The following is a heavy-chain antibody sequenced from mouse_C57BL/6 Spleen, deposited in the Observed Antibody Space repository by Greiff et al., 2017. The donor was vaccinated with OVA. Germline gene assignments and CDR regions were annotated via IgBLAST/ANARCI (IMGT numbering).Heavy chain of an antibody. CDR3: ARGSSGYWFAY. J-gene: IGHJ3*01. CDR2: ISYDGSN. Sequence: EESGPGLVKPSQSLSLTCSVTGYSITSGYYWNWIRQFPGNKLEWMGYISYDGSNNYNPSLKNRISITRDTSKNQFFLKLNSVTTEDTATYYCARGSSGYWFAYWGQGTLVTVSA. D-gene: IGHD3-2*02. V-gene: IGHV3-6*01. CDR1: GYSITSGYY.